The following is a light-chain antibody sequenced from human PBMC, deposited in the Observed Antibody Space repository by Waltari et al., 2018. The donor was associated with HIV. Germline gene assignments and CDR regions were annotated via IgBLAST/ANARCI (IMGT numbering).Light chain of an antibody. CDR1: SRDVGGYNF. J-gene: IGLJ2*01. Sequence: QSALTQPRSVSGSPGQSVTISCTGTSRDVGGYNFVSWYQQHPGKAPKLMIHDVSKRPSGVPDRFSGSKSGNTASLTISGLQAEDEADYYCCSYAGSYTFEGVFGGGTKLTVL. CDR2: DVS. CDR3: CSYAGSYTFEGV. V-gene: IGLV2-11*01.